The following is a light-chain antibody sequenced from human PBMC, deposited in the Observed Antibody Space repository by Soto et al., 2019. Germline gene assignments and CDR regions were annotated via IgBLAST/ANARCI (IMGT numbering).Light chain of an antibody. CDR3: AAWDASLGGFYV. J-gene: IGLJ1*01. CDR2: AND. V-gene: IGLV1-47*02. Sequence: QSVLTQPPSASGTPGQRVIISCSGRSSNIGSNYVYWFQHLPGTAPKLLIYANDQRPSGVPDRFSGSKSGTSASLAISGLRSEDEADYYCAAWDASLGGFYVFGSGTKLTVL. CDR1: SSNIGSNY.